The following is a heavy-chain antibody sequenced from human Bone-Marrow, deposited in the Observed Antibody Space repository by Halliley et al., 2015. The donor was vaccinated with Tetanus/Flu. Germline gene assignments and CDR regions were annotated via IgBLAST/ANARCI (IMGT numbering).Heavy chain of an antibody. Sequence: SLRLSCVASGFTFSNYEMNWVRQAPGKGLEWLSYINNTGSPIYYADSVKGRFTISRDNAKNSLYLQMNSLRGEDTAVYYCAKERGIHIGGDSFDISGQGKILTVSS. V-gene: IGHV3-48*03. CDR3: AKERGIHIGGDSFDI. D-gene: IGHD5-18*01. CDR1: GFTFSNYE. CDR2: INNTGSPI. J-gene: IGHJ3*02.